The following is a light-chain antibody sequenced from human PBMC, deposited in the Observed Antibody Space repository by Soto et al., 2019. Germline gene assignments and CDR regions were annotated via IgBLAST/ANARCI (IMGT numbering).Light chain of an antibody. J-gene: IGKJ4*01. CDR2: AAS. CDR1: QSISSY. V-gene: IGKV1-39*01. Sequence: DIQMTQSPSSLSASVRDRVTITCRASQSISSYLNWYQQKPGKAPKLLIYAASSLQSGVPSRFSGSGYGTDFTLTISSLQPADFATYYCQQSYSTPLTFGGGTKVEIK. CDR3: QQSYSTPLT.